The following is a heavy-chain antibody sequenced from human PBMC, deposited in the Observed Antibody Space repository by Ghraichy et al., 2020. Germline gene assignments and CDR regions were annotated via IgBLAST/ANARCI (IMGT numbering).Heavy chain of an antibody. J-gene: IGHJ4*02. CDR3: ARDKSTGYDLLDY. CDR2: INQDGSEK. Sequence: GESLNISCAASGFTFSAYWMSWVRQAPGKGLEWVANINQDGSEKYYVDSVKGRFTISRDNAKNSLYLQMNSLRAEDTAVYYCARDKSTGYDLLDYCGQGTLVIVSS. CDR1: GFTFSAYW. V-gene: IGHV3-7*03. D-gene: IGHD5-12*01.